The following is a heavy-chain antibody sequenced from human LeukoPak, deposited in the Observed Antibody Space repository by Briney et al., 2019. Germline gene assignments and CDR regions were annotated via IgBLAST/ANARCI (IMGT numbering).Heavy chain of an antibody. J-gene: IGHJ4*02. V-gene: IGHV4-59*08. Sequence: SETLSLTCTVSGGSISSYYWSWIGQSPGKGLEWIGYIYYRGSTSYSPSLKSRVTISVDTSKNQFSLKLRTVTAADTAVYYCAIFPLNYAEYYFDYWGQGILVTVSS. D-gene: IGHD2-2*01. CDR2: IYYRGST. CDR3: AIFPLNYAEYYFDY. CDR1: GGSISSYY.